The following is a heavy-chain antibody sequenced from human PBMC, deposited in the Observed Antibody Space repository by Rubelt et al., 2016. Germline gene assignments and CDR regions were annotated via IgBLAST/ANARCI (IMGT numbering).Heavy chain of an antibody. J-gene: IGHJ4*02. CDR3: AGDLGGGRDY. Sequence: QVQLQESGPGLVKPSQTLSLTCTVSGGSISSGGYYWSWIRQHPGKGLECIGYMYYSGSTYYTPCLRSRVTISVDTSKNQFSLKLSSVTAADTAVYYCAGDLGGGRDYWGQGTLVTVSS. CDR1: GGSISSGGYY. CDR2: MYYSGST. D-gene: IGHD2-15*01. V-gene: IGHV4-31*03.